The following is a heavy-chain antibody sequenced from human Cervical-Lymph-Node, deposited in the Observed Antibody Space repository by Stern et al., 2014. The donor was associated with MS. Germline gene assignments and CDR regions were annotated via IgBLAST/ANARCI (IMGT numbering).Heavy chain of an antibody. J-gene: IGHJ6*02. CDR2: IFTSGST. Sequence: QAQLVESGPGLVKPSQTLSLTCTVSGGSIASSRYYWSWIPQPAGKGLEWLGRIFTSGSTNDTPSLQSRIALSVDTSKNQFSLRLSSVTAADTAVYYCAREDYDGSGHPYYYGLDVWGQGTTVTVSS. V-gene: IGHV4-61*02. CDR1: GGSIASSRYY. CDR3: AREDYDGSGHPYYYGLDV. D-gene: IGHD3-22*01.